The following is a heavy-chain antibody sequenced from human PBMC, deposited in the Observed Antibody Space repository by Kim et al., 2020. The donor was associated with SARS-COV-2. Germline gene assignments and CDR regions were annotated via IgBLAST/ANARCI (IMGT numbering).Heavy chain of an antibody. CDR1: GYTFTGYY. CDR3: ARVGLGYCSGGSCYELAGVDY. V-gene: IGHV1-2*02. J-gene: IGHJ4*02. Sequence: ASVKVSCKASGYTFTGYYMHWVRQAPGQGLEWMGWINPNSGGTNYAQKFQGRVTMTRDTSISTAYMELSRLRSDDTAVYYCARVGLGYCSGGSCYELAGVDYWGQGTLVTVSS. CDR2: INPNSGGT. D-gene: IGHD2-15*01.